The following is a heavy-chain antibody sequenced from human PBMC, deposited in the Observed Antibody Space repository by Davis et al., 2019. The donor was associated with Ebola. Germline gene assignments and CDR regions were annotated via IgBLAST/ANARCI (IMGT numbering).Heavy chain of an antibody. D-gene: IGHD4-17*01. V-gene: IGHV1-69*05. Sequence: SVKVSCKASGGTFSSYAISWVRQAPGQGLEWMGGIIPIFGTANYAQKFQGRVTMTRDTSTSTVYMELSSLRSEDTAVYYCAREVLRKDDYGDYGRIFDYWGQGTLVTVSS. CDR1: GGTFSSYA. CDR3: AREVLRKDDYGDYGRIFDY. J-gene: IGHJ4*02. CDR2: IIPIFGTA.